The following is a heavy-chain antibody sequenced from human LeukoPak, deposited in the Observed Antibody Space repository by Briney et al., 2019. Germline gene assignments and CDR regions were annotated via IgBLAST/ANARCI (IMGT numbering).Heavy chain of an antibody. CDR2: ISTYNGYT. Sequence: ASVKVSCKASGYTFTSYGIGWVRQAPGQGLEWMGWISTYNGYTNSAQKLQGRVTMTTDTSTSTAYMELRSLRSDDTAVYYCARWGHRVYDYGGNSGDYWGQGTLVTVSS. D-gene: IGHD4-23*01. CDR3: ARWGHRVYDYGGNSGDY. CDR1: GYTFTSYG. J-gene: IGHJ4*02. V-gene: IGHV1-18*01.